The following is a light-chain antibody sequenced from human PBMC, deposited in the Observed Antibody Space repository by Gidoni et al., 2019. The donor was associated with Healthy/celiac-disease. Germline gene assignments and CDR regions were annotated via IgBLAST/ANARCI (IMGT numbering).Light chain of an antibody. J-gene: IGKJ2*01. Sequence: DIQMTQSPSTLSASVGDRVTIPCRASQSISSGLAWYQQKPGKAPKLLIYKASSLESGVPSRFSGSGSGTEFTLTISSLQPDDFATYYCQQYNSYPVTFGQGTKLEIK. CDR1: QSISSG. V-gene: IGKV1-5*03. CDR3: QQYNSYPVT. CDR2: KAS.